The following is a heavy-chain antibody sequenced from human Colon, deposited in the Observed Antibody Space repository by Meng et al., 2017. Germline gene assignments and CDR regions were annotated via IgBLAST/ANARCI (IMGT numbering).Heavy chain of an antibody. Sequence: SGPTLVKPTETLTLTCSVSGFSLSNPRLGVSWIRQSPGKALEWLAHVFSDDEKSYSTSLENRLTISKDTSKSQVILTMTNMDPMDTATYFCPRLVWNRNFFDPGGQGTLVTVSS. J-gene: IGHJ5*02. CDR2: VFSDDEK. V-gene: IGHV2-26*01. CDR3: PRLVWNRNFFDP. D-gene: IGHD1-1*01. CDR1: GFSLSNPRLG.